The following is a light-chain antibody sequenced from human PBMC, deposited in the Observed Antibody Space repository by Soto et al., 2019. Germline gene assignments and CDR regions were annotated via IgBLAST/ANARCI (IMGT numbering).Light chain of an antibody. CDR2: DAS. J-gene: IGKJ5*01. CDR1: QDISNY. CDR3: QQYDNIPIT. Sequence: DIQMTQSPSSLSASVGDRVTITCQASQDISNYLNWYQQKPGKAPKLLIYDASNLETGVPSRFSGSGSGTDFTFTISSMQPADIATYYCQQYDNIPITFGQGTRLEIK. V-gene: IGKV1-33*01.